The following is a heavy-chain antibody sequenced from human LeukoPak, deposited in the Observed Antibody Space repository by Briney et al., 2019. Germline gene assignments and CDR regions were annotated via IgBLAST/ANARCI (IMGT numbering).Heavy chain of an antibody. Sequence: PGGSLRLSCAASGFTFDDYAMHWVRQAPGKGLEWVSGISWISGSIGYADSVKGRFTISRDNAKNSLYLQMNSLRAEDTALYYCAKRSYRDPYFDYWGQGNLVTVSS. CDR2: ISWISGSI. CDR3: AKRSYRDPYFDY. D-gene: IGHD1-26*01. J-gene: IGHJ4*02. V-gene: IGHV3-9*01. CDR1: GFTFDDYA.